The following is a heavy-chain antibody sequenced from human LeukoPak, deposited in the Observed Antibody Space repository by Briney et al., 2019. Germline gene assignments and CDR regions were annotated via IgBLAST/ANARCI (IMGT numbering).Heavy chain of an antibody. J-gene: IGHJ3*02. CDR1: GFTVSSNY. CDR3: ARGEYYDILTGYTADAFDI. D-gene: IGHD3-9*01. V-gene: IGHV3-66*01. Sequence: PGGSLRLSCAASGFTVSSNYMSWVRQAPGKGLEWVSVIYSDSTTYYADSVKGRFTISRDISKNTLYLQMNSLRAEDTAVYYCARGEYYDILTGYTADAFDIWGQGTMVTVSS. CDR2: IYSDSTT.